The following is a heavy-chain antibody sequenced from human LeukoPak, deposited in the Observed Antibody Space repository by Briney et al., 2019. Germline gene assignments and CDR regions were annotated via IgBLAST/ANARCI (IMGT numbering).Heavy chain of an antibody. J-gene: IGHJ6*02. V-gene: IGHV1-2*02. D-gene: IGHD4-17*01. CDR2: INPKSGGT. Sequence: ASVNVSCKASGYTFTGHYMHWVRHPPGQGLEWMGWINPKSGGTKYPQKFQGRVTLTRDTSISTAYMDLSRLRSDDTAVYYCARDRRYGDYPPSYRMDVWGQGTTVTVSS. CDR1: GYTFTGHY. CDR3: ARDRRYGDYPPSYRMDV.